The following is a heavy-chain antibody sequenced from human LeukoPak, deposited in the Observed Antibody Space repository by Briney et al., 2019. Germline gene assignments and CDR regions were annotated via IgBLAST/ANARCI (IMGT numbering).Heavy chain of an antibody. V-gene: IGHV3-15*01. D-gene: IGHD5-18*01. CDR3: TTDPGYSYGHIDY. Sequence: GGSLRLSRAASVFTFTNAWMSWVRQAPGKGLEGGGRIKSKTDGRTKDYAAPVKGRFTISRDDSKNTLYLQMNSLKTEDTAVYYCTTDPGYSYGHIDYWGQGTLVTVSS. CDR1: VFTFTNAW. CDR2: IKSKTDGRTK. J-gene: IGHJ4*02.